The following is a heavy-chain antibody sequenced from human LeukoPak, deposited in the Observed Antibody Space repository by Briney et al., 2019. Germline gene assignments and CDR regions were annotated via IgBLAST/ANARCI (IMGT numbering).Heavy chain of an antibody. CDR2: IKQDGSEK. Sequence: GGSLRLSCAASGFTLSSYWMSWVRQAPGKGLEWVANIKQDGSEKYYVDSVKGRFTISRDNAKNSLYLQMNSLRAEDTAVYYCARGELVATMFDYWGQGTLVTVSS. CDR3: ARGELVATMFDY. CDR1: GFTLSSYW. D-gene: IGHD5-12*01. V-gene: IGHV3-7*04. J-gene: IGHJ4*02.